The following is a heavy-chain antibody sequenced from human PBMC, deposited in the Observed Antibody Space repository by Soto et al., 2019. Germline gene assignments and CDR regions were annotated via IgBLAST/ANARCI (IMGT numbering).Heavy chain of an antibody. CDR2: IIPILGIA. J-gene: IGHJ1*01. D-gene: IGHD2-15*01. Sequence: QVQLVQSGAEVKKPGSSVKVSCKASGGTFSSYTISWVRQAPGQGLEWMGRIIPILGIANYAQKFQGRVTITADKSTSTAYMELSSLRSEDTAVYYCARDRDYCSGGSCYLSSHWGQGTLVTVS. CDR1: GGTFSSYT. CDR3: ARDRDYCSGGSCYLSSH. V-gene: IGHV1-69*08.